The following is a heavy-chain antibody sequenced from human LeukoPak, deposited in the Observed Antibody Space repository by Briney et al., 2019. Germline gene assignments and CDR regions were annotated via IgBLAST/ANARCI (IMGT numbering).Heavy chain of an antibody. CDR1: GGSFSGYY. V-gene: IGHV4-34*01. D-gene: IGHD3-16*01. CDR3: ARLWGNGYIDY. J-gene: IGHJ4*02. Sequence: SETLSLTCAVYGGSFSGYYWSWIRQPPGKGLEWIGEINHSGSTNYNPSLKSRVTISVDTSKNQFSLKVSSVTAADTAVYYCARLWGNGYIDYWGQGTLVTVSS. CDR2: INHSGST.